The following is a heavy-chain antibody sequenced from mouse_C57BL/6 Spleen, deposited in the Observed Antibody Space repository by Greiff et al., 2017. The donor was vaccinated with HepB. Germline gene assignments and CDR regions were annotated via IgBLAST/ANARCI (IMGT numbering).Heavy chain of an antibody. Sequence: VKLMESGAELVRPGASVTLSCKASGYTFTDYEMHWVKQTPVHGLEWIGAIDPETGGTAYNQKFKGKAILTADKSSSTAYMELRSLTSEDSAVYYCTTGSNYGYYAMDYWGQGTSVTVSS. V-gene: IGHV1-15*01. CDR2: IDPETGGT. CDR3: TTGSNYGYYAMDY. J-gene: IGHJ4*01. CDR1: GYTFTDYE. D-gene: IGHD2-5*01.